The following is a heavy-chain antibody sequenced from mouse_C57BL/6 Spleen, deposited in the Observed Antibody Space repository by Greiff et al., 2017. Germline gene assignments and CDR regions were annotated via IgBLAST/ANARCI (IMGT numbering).Heavy chain of an antibody. D-gene: IGHD2-3*01. CDR3: ARWSDGYYDWYFDV. CDR2: ISSGSSTI. CDR1: GFTFSDYG. J-gene: IGHJ1*03. Sequence: EVQGVESGGGLVKPGGSLKLSCAASGFTFSDYGMHWVRQAPEKGLEWVAYISSGSSTIYYADTVKGRFTISRDNAKNTLFLQMTSLRSEDTAMYYCARWSDGYYDWYFDVWGTGTTVTVSS. V-gene: IGHV5-17*01.